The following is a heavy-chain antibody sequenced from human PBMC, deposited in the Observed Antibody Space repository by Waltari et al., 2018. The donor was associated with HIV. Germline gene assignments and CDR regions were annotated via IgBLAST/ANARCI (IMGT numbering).Heavy chain of an antibody. CDR3: ARSIRGGEVDY. V-gene: IGHV1-8*01. J-gene: IGHJ4*02. CDR1: GYTFTTYD. CDR2: MNPNNGNT. D-gene: IGHD3-10*01. Sequence: QVQLVQSGAEVKKPGASVKVSCKASGYTFTTYDINWVRQATGQGLEWMGWMNPNNGNTGYAQKFQGRVAMTRDTSISTAYLELDSLRSEDTAVYYCARSIRGGEVDYWGQGTLVTVSS.